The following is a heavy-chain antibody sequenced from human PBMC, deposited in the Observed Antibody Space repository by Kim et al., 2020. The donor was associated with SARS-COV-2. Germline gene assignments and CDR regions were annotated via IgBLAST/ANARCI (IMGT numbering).Heavy chain of an antibody. Sequence: RGTTGYAQKFQRKVTMTRDAAISTAYMELSSLKSEDTAVYYCARKGASDYWGQGTQVTVSS. CDR3: ARKGASDY. D-gene: IGHD1-26*01. CDR2: RGTT. V-gene: IGHV1-8*01. J-gene: IGHJ4*02.